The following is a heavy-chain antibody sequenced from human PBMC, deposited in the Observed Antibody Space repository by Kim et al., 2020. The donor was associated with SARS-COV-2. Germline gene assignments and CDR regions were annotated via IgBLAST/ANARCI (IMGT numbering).Heavy chain of an antibody. V-gene: IGHV3-48*01. Sequence: STRYYAAAVEGRFTITRDNTTDALYLEMNSRRAEDTAVYYCAAFGEDGIDVWGQGTTVTVSS. CDR3: AAFGEDGIDV. D-gene: IGHD3-10*01. CDR2: STR. J-gene: IGHJ6*02.